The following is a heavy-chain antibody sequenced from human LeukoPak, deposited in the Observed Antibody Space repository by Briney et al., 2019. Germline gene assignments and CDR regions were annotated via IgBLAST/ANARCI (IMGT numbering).Heavy chain of an antibody. D-gene: IGHD3-22*01. Sequence: GASVKVSCKASGYTFTGYYMHWVRQAPGQGLEWMGWINPNSGGTNYAQKFQGRVTMTRDTSISTAYMELSRLRSDDTAVYYCARGRPYYYDSSGYSGRFDYWGQGTLVTVSS. CDR3: ARGRPYYYDSSGYSGRFDY. J-gene: IGHJ4*02. CDR2: INPNSGGT. CDR1: GYTFTGYY. V-gene: IGHV1-2*02.